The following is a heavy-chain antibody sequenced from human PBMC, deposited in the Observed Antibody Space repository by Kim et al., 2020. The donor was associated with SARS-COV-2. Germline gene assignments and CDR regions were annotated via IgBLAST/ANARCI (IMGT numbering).Heavy chain of an antibody. CDR3: AREPVEGFLDDIGHYYYYYGMDV. J-gene: IGHJ6*02. D-gene: IGHD3-3*01. CDR1: GGSISSSSYY. V-gene: IGHV4-39*07. CDR2: IYYSGST. Sequence: SETLSLTCTVSGGSISSSSYYWGWIRQPPGKGLEWIGSIYYSGSTYYNPSLKSRVTISVDTSKNQFSLKLSSVTAADTTVYYCAREPVEGFLDDIGHYYYYYGMDVWGQGTTVTVSS.